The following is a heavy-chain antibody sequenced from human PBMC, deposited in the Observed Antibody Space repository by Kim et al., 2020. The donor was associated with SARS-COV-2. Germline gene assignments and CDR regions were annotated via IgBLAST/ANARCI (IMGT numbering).Heavy chain of an antibody. V-gene: IGHV1-69*01. Sequence: FQGRVTITADESTSTAYMELSSLRSEDTAVYYCARGRVYDILTGYDQFDPWGQGTLVTVSS. D-gene: IGHD3-9*01. CDR3: ARGRVYDILTGYDQFDP. J-gene: IGHJ5*02.